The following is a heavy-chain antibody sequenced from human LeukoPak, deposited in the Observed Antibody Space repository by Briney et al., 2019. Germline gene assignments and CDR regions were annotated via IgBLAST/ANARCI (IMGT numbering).Heavy chain of an antibody. J-gene: IGHJ6*03. D-gene: IGHD1-26*01. CDR1: GGSLTDRRFL. Sequence: PSETLPLTCTVSGGSLTDRRFLWGWIRQSPGAGLEWFGKIYLDGRTNYDPSLRNRVTISVDTSKNQFSLRLTSVTAADRAVYYCVRLGGSYFRHGYYFYYMDVWGKGTTVTVSS. CDR3: VRLGGSYFRHGYYFYYMDV. V-gene: IGHV4-39*01. CDR2: IYLDGRT.